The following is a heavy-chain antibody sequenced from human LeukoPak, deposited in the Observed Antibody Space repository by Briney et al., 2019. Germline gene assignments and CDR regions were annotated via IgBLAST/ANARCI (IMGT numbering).Heavy chain of an antibody. CDR3: AREARDQWLVTEPRFDY. CDR2: IYTSGST. Sequence: SGASIXSYYWSWIRQPAGKGLEWIGRIYTSGSTNYNPSLQRRVTMSVDTSKNQFSLKLRSVTAADTAVYYCAREARDQWLVTEPRFDYWGQGTLVTVSS. D-gene: IGHD6-19*01. V-gene: IGHV4-4*07. J-gene: IGHJ4*02. CDR1: GASIXSYY.